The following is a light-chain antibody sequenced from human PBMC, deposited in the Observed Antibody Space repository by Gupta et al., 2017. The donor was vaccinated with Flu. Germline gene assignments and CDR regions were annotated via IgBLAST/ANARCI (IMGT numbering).Light chain of an antibody. J-gene: IGLJ3*02. CDR2: EVS. CDR1: SSDIGYYNY. CDR3: NSYPSSVTV. Sequence: QSALTQPASVSAPPGQSITISCTGTSSDIGYYNYVSWYQQYPGQVPILMMYEVSYRPSGISDRFSGSKSGNTASLTISGLQAEDEADYYCNSYPSSVTVFGGGTKLTVL. V-gene: IGLV2-14*01.